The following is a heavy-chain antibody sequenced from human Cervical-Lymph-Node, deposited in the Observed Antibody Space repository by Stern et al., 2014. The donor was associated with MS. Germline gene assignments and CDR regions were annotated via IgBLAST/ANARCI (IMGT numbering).Heavy chain of an antibody. V-gene: IGHV3-73*01. J-gene: IGHJ1*01. CDR3: IAAIVGGLEK. CDR2: MRSKTHNYAT. D-gene: IGHD3-16*01. CDR1: GFTLSDST. Sequence: EVQLVESGGGLVQPGGSLKLSCVVTGFTLSDSTMHWVRQASGKGLEWVGRMRSKTHNYATTYAASVKGRFTISRDDSQNTAFLQMNSLKTEDTAIYYCIAAIVGGLEKWGQGTLVTVSS.